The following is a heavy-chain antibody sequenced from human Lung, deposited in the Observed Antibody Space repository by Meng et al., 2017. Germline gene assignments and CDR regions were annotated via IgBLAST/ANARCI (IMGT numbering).Heavy chain of an antibody. CDR2: TYYRSKWYN. Sequence: QVHLQQSGPGLVKPSQTLSPTCAISGDSVYSNMAAWKWIRQYPSRGLEWLGRTYYRSKWYNGYAVSVRSRITINPDTSKNQFSLQLNSVTPEDTAVYYCARSQQWLDSWGQGTLVTVSS. V-gene: IGHV6-1*01. CDR1: GDSVYSNMAA. D-gene: IGHD6-19*01. J-gene: IGHJ4*02. CDR3: ARSQQWLDS.